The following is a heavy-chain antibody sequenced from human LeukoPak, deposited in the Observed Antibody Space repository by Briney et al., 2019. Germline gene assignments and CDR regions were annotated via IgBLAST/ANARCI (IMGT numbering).Heavy chain of an antibody. V-gene: IGHV3-48*03. Sequence: PGGSLRLSCVGSEFTFSSYEMNWVRQAPGKGLEWVSYISSSGSTIYYADSVKGRFTISRDNAKNSLYLQMNSLRAEDTAVYFCPRVYSSSSGKGMDVWGQGTTVAVSS. D-gene: IGHD6-6*01. CDR1: EFTFSSYE. J-gene: IGHJ6*02. CDR2: ISSSGSTI. CDR3: PRVYSSSSGKGMDV.